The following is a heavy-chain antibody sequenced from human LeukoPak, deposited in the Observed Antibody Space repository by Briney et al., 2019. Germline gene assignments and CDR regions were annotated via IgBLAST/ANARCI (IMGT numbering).Heavy chain of an antibody. J-gene: IGHJ3*02. D-gene: IGHD1-26*01. CDR3: ALVGATVLNAFDI. Sequence: ASVKVSCKASGYTFTSYYMHWVRQAPGQGLEWMGIINPSGGSTSYAQKFQGRVTMTRDTSTSTVYMELSSLRSEDTGVYYCALVGATVLNAFDIWGQGTMVTVSS. CDR2: INPSGGST. V-gene: IGHV1-46*03. CDR1: GYTFTSYY.